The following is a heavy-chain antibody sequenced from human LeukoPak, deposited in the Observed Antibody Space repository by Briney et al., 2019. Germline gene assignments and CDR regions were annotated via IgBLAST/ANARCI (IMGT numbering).Heavy chain of an antibody. Sequence: PSETLSLTCAVSGYSISSGYFWAWIRQAPGKGPEWIGSISHSGSSYSNPSLKSRAIVSVDTSNNQFSLRLTSVTAADTATYYCARDGYYYDGTFEYWGQGIRVAVSS. J-gene: IGHJ4*02. CDR3: ARDGYYYDGTFEY. V-gene: IGHV4-38-2*02. D-gene: IGHD3-22*01. CDR2: ISHSGSS. CDR1: GYSISSGYF.